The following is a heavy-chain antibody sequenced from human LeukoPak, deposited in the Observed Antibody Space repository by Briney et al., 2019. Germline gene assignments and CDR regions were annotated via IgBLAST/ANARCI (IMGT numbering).Heavy chain of an antibody. CDR3: ASRDYDILTGYYNFPFDY. D-gene: IGHD3-9*01. CDR2: IYPGDSDT. V-gene: IGHV5-51*01. J-gene: IGHJ4*02. Sequence: GESLRISCKGSGYSFTSYWIGWVRQMPGKGLEWTGIIYPGDSDTRYSPSFQGQVTISADKSISTAYLQWSSLKASDTAMYYCASRDYDILTGYYNFPFDYWGQGTLVTVSS. CDR1: GYSFTSYW.